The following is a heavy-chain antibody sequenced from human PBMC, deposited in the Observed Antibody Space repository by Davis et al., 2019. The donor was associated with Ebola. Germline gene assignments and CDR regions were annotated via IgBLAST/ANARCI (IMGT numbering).Heavy chain of an antibody. CDR1: GYTFTNYF. J-gene: IGHJ4*02. Sequence: ASVKVSCKTSGYTFTNYFLHWVRQAPGQGLEWMGRINPDTGGAYFAQKFQGRVTMTRDTSISTAYMELSGLRSDDTAVYYCASLSATGTTGHYWGQGTLVTVSS. CDR3: ASLSATGTTGHY. D-gene: IGHD1-1*01. V-gene: IGHV1-2*06. CDR2: INPDTGGA.